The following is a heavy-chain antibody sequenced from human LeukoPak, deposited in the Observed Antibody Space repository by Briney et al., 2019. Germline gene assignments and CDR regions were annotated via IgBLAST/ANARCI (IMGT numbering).Heavy chain of an antibody. D-gene: IGHD3-3*01. CDR1: GFTFSSHA. CDR2: LSHDGGKK. J-gene: IGHJ4*02. CDR3: AKDLERFLEWLPFYFDY. V-gene: IGHV3-30-3*01. Sequence: PGRSLRLSCAASGFTFSSHAMHWVRQAPGKGLEWVAVLSHDGGKKYYADSVKGRFTISRDNSKNTLYLQMNSLRAEDTAVYYCAKDLERFLEWLPFYFDYWGQGTLVTVSS.